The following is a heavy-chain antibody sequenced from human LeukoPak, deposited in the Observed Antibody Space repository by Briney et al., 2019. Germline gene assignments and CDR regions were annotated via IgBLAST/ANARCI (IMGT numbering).Heavy chain of an antibody. D-gene: IGHD3-16*02. Sequence: GGSLRLSCAASGFTFSSYAMSWVRQAPGKGLEWVSAISGSGGSTYYADSVKGRFTISRDNSKNTLYLQMNSLRAEDTAVYYCAKDRYDYVWGSYRYTSIPPFREDYWGQGTLVTVSS. CDR1: GFTFSSYA. J-gene: IGHJ4*02. CDR3: AKDRYDYVWGSYRYTSIPPFREDY. CDR2: ISGSGGST. V-gene: IGHV3-23*01.